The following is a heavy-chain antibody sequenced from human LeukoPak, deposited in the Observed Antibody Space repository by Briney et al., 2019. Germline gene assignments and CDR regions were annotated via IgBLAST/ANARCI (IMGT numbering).Heavy chain of an antibody. Sequence: GGSLRLSCAASGFTFSSYAMSWVRQAPGKGLEWVSAISGSGGSTYYADSVKGRFTISRDNSKNTLYLQMNSLRAEDTAVYYRAKDLYGYSYGDIDYWGQGTLVTVSS. CDR2: ISGSGGST. CDR3: AKDLYGYSYGDIDY. CDR1: GFTFSSYA. D-gene: IGHD5-18*01. V-gene: IGHV3-23*01. J-gene: IGHJ4*02.